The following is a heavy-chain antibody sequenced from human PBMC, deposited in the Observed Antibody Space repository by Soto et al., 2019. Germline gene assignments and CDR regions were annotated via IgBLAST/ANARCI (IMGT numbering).Heavy chain of an antibody. CDR3: GRDEVRNGVGV. CDR2: IKGDGSEK. CDR1: GFTFTSYW. Sequence: GGSLRLSCVASGFTFTSYWMSWVRQAPGKGLEWVANIKGDGSEKRYVDSVKGRLTISRDNAKNSVYMQMNSLRVEDTALYYCGRDEVRNGVGVWGQGTTVTVSS. J-gene: IGHJ6*02. V-gene: IGHV3-7*01.